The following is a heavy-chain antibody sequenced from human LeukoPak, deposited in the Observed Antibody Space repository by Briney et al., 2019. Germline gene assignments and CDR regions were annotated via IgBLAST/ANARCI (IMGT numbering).Heavy chain of an antibody. CDR2: ISAYNGNT. J-gene: IGHJ6*03. CDR1: GYTFTSYG. Sequence: GASVKVSCKASGYTFTSYGISWVRQAPGQGLEWMGWISAYNGNTNYAQKLQGRVTMTTDTSTSTAYMELRSLRPDDTAVYYCARVKSYVPHYDYYYYMDVWGKGTTVTVSS. V-gene: IGHV1-18*01. CDR3: ARVKSYVPHYDYYYYMDV. D-gene: IGHD3-16*01.